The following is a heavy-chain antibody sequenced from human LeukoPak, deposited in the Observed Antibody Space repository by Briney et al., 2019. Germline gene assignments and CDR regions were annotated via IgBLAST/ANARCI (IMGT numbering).Heavy chain of an antibody. Sequence: PGGSLRLSCAASGFTFSSYEMNWVRQAPGKGLEWVSYISSSGSPIYYADSVEGRFTISRDSAKNSLYLQMNSLRAEDTAVYYCVLRGAVAPADFWGQGTLVTVSS. CDR1: GFTFSSYE. CDR2: ISSSGSPI. J-gene: IGHJ4*02. V-gene: IGHV3-48*03. CDR3: VLRGAVAPADF. D-gene: IGHD6-19*01.